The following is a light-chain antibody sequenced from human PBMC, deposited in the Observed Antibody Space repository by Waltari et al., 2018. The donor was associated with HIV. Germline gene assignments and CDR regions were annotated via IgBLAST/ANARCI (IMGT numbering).Light chain of an antibody. Sequence: QSVVTHPPSASGTPGQNISISCSGDIPNLAGNSLYWYQERPGTAPRLLLYRYDQRPSGVPARFSGSKSATSASLAISGLRSEDEADYHCSTWDNSLSHWVFGGGTKVTVL. J-gene: IGLJ3*02. CDR1: IPNLAGNS. CDR3: STWDNSLSHWV. V-gene: IGLV1-47*01. CDR2: RYD.